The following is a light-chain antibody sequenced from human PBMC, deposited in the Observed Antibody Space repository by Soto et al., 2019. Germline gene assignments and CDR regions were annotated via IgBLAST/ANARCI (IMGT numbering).Light chain of an antibody. CDR3: LQDYSYPYT. J-gene: IGKJ2*01. CDR1: QGISYD. Sequence: AIQMTQSPSSLSASVGDRVTITCRASQGISYDVGRYQQKQGKPPKLLIYAASSFQSGVPSRFSGSGSGTDFTLTISSLQPEDSATYYCLQDYSYPYTFGQGTKLEIK. V-gene: IGKV1-6*01. CDR2: AAS.